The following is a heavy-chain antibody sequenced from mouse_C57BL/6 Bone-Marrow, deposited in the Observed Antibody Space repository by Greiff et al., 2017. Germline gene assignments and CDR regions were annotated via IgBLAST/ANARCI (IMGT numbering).Heavy chain of an antibody. CDR3: ARDGPTGVDY. V-gene: IGHV5-4*01. CDR2: ISDGGSYT. D-gene: IGHD1-1*01. J-gene: IGHJ2*01. CDR1: GFTFSSYA. Sequence: EVKLVESGGGLVKPGGSLKLSCAASGFTFSSYAMSWVRQTPEKRLEWVATISDGGSYTYYPDNVKGRFTISRDNAKNNLYLQMSHLKSEDTARYYCARDGPTGVDYWGQGTTLTVSS.